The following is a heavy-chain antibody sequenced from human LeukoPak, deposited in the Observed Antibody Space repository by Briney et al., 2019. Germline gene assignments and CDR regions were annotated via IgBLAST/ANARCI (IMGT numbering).Heavy chain of an antibody. CDR2: IYYSGST. CDR3: ARDRVTMVRGVPRYFNWFDP. D-gene: IGHD3-10*01. CDR1: GGSISSYY. Sequence: SETLCLTCTVSGGSISSYYWSWIRQPPGKGLEWIGYIYYSGSTNYNPPLKSRVTISVDTSKNQFSLKLSSVTAADTAVYYCARDRVTMVRGVPRYFNWFDPWGQGTLVSVSS. V-gene: IGHV4-59*01. J-gene: IGHJ5*02.